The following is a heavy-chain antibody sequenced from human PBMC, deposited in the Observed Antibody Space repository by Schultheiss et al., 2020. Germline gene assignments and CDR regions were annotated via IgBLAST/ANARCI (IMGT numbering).Heavy chain of an antibody. CDR2: IHNSGST. CDR3: ASSLGHWFDP. D-gene: IGHD1-26*01. Sequence: SETLSLTCAVSGGSISGSNWWSWVRQPPEKGLEWIGEIHNSGSTNYNPSLKSRVTISVDKSKNQFSLKLSSVTAADTAVYYCASSLGHWFDPWGQGTLVTVAS. CDR1: GGSISGSNW. J-gene: IGHJ5*02. V-gene: IGHV4-4*02.